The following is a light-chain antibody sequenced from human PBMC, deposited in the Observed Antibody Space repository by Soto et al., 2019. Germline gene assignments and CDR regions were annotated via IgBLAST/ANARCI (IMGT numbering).Light chain of an antibody. CDR2: ATS. Sequence: QMTQSPSSLSASVGDRVTITCRASQRVSTWLAWYHQRPQKGPRSLIYATSRLQNGVPPRFSGSGSGTEFTLTISSLEPEDFGTYYCQQYDNQPFSFGPGTKGDV. CDR1: QRVSTW. CDR3: QQYDNQPFS. J-gene: IGKJ3*01. V-gene: IGKV1D-16*01.